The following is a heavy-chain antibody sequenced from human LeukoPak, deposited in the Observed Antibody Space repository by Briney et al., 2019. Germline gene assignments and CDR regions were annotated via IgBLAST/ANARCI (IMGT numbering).Heavy chain of an antibody. D-gene: IGHD2-15*01. J-gene: IGHJ5*02. CDR3: ARGIGDWFDP. CDR2: MNPNSGNT. V-gene: IGHV1-8*03. Sequence: GAPVKVSCKASGYTFTSYDINWVRQATGQGLEWMGWMNPNSGNTGYAQKFQGRVTITRNTSISTAYMELSSLRSEDTAVYCCARGIGDWFDPWGQGTLVTVSS. CDR1: GYTFTSYD.